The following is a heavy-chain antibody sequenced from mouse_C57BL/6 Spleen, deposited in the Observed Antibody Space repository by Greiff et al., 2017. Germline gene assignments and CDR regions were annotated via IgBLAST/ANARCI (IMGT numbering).Heavy chain of an antibody. Sequence: EVKLVESGGGLVQSGRSLRLSCATSGFTFSDFYMEWVRQAPGKGLEWIAASRNKANDYTTEYSASVKGRFIVSRDTSQSILYLQMNALRAEDTAIYYCAREAVDYEAGAMDYWGQGTSVTVSS. J-gene: IGHJ4*01. D-gene: IGHD2-4*01. V-gene: IGHV7-1*01. CDR2: SRNKANDYTT. CDR3: AREAVDYEAGAMDY. CDR1: GFTFSDFY.